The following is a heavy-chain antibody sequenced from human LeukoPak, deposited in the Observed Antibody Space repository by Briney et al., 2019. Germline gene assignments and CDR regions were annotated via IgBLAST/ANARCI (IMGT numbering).Heavy chain of an antibody. CDR2: IYYSGST. J-gene: IGHJ3*02. Sequence: PSETLSLTCTVSGGSISSHYWSWIRQPPGKGLEWIGYIYYSGSTNYNPSLKSRVTIPVDTSKNQFSLKLSSVTAADTAVYYCARDSYYYDSSGYGTDAFDIWGQGTMVTVSS. D-gene: IGHD3-22*01. V-gene: IGHV4-59*11. CDR3: ARDSYYYDSSGYGTDAFDI. CDR1: GGSISSHY.